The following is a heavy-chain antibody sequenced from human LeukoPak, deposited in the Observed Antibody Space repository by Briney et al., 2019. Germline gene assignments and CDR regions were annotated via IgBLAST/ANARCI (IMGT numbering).Heavy chain of an antibody. V-gene: IGHV3-23*01. CDR1: GFTFSSYG. Sequence: LPGGSLRLSCAASGFTFSSYGMSWVRQAPGKGLEWVSAISGSGGSTYYADSVKGRFTISRDNSKNTLYLQMNSLRAEDTAVYYCAKDHRSSWYCAFDIWGQGTMVTVSS. CDR3: AKDHRSSWYCAFDI. CDR2: ISGSGGST. D-gene: IGHD6-13*01. J-gene: IGHJ3*02.